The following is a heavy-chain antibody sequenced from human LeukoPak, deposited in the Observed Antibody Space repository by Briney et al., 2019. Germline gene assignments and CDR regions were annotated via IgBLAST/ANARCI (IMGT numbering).Heavy chain of an antibody. V-gene: IGHV4-34*01. CDR1: GGSFSGYY. CDR3: AWVISDIVVVPAAISNWFDP. J-gene: IGHJ5*02. Sequence: SETLSLTCAVYGGSFSGYYWSWIRQPPGKGLEWIGEINHSGSTNYNPSLKSRVTISVDTSKNQFSLKLSSVTAADTAVYYCAWVISDIVVVPAAISNWFDPWGQGTLVTVSS. D-gene: IGHD2-2*02. CDR2: INHSGST.